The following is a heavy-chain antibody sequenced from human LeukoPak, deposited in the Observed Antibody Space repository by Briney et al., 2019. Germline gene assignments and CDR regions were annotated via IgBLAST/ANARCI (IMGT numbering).Heavy chain of an antibody. J-gene: IGHJ5*02. D-gene: IGHD5-18*01. CDR3: AKDRTGYSYGYFLSP. CDR1: GFTFSNYA. Sequence: GGSLRLSCAASGFTFSNYAMTWVRQAPGKGLEWVSTISDSVSGGSTYYADSVKGRFTISRDNSKNTLYLQMNSLRAEDTAVYYCAKDRTGYSYGYFLSPWGQGTLVTVSS. V-gene: IGHV3-23*01. CDR2: ISDSVSGGST.